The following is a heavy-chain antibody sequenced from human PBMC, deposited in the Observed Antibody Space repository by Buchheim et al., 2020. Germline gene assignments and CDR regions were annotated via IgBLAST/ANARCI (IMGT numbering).Heavy chain of an antibody. V-gene: IGHV3-7*01. CDR2: IKQDGSEK. J-gene: IGHJ4*02. Sequence: EVQLVESGGGLVQPGGSLRLSCAASGFTFSSYWMSWVRQAPGKGLEWVANIKQDGSEKYYVDSVKGRFTISRDHAKNSLYLQMNSLRAEDTAVYYCARELGPITMVRGVIDYWGQGTL. CDR3: ARELGPITMVRGVIDY. CDR1: GFTFSSYW. D-gene: IGHD3-10*01.